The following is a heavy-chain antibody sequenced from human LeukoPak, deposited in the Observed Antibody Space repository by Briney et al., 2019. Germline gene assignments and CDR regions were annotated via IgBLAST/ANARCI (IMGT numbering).Heavy chain of an antibody. CDR1: GDSVSSNSAA. CDR2: TYYRSKWYN. V-gene: IGHV6-1*01. Sequence: SQTLSLTCAISGDSVSSNSAAWNWIRQSPSRGLEWLGSTYYRSKWYNDYAVSVKSRITITPDTSKNQFSLQLNSVTPEDTAVYYCARDSRYSSSWFSRRWDYYYMDVWGKGTTVTISS. CDR3: ARDSRYSSSWFSRRWDYYYMDV. J-gene: IGHJ6*03. D-gene: IGHD6-13*01.